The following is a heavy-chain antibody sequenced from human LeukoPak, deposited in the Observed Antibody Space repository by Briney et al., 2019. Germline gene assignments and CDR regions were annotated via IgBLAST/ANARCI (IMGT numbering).Heavy chain of an antibody. CDR2: ISSSSSTI. Sequence: GGSLRLSCAASGFTFSSYEMNWVRQAPGKGLEWVSYISSSSSTIYYADSVKGRFTISRDNAKNSLYLQMNSLRAEDTAVYYCARDRVAGNYYYYMDVWGKGTTVTISS. J-gene: IGHJ6*03. CDR3: ARDRVAGNYYYYMDV. D-gene: IGHD2-15*01. CDR1: GFTFSSYE. V-gene: IGHV3-48*01.